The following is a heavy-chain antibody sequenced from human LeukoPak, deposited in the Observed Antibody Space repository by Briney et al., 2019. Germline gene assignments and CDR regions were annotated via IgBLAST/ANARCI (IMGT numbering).Heavy chain of an antibody. CDR3: VKKMWENSGGAFDY. D-gene: IGHD1-26*01. J-gene: IGHJ4*02. CDR2: ISGSGGTT. Sequence: GGSLRLSCAASGFTFSSYAMSWVRLAPGKGLEWVSTISGSGGTTSYADSVKGRFTFSRDNSKNTLFLQMNSLRAEDTAVYYCVKKMWENSGGAFDYWGQGTLVTVSS. CDR1: GFTFSSYA. V-gene: IGHV3-23*01.